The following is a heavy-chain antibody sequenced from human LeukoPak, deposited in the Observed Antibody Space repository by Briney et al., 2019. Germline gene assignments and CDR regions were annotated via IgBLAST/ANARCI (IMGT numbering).Heavy chain of an antibody. CDR2: INHSGST. D-gene: IGHD3-10*01. Sequence: PSETLSLTCAVYGGSFSGYYWSCIRQPPGKGLEWIGEINHSGSTNYNPSLKSRVTISVDTSKNQFSLKLSSVTAADTAVYYCATMVRGVIWAFDIWGQGTMVTVSS. CDR1: GGSFSGYY. CDR3: ATMVRGVIWAFDI. V-gene: IGHV4-34*01. J-gene: IGHJ3*02.